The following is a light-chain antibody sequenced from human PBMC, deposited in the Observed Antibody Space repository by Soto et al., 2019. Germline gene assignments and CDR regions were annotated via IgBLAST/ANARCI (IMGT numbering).Light chain of an antibody. CDR1: QGVSTW. CDR3: QQAASFPIT. CDR2: TAS. J-gene: IGKJ5*01. Sequence: DIQMTQSPSSVSASVGDRVTITCRASQGVSTWLAWYQQKPGKAPNLLIYTASSLQSGVTSRFRGSGSGTDFTLTINGLQPEDFATYYCQQAASFPITFGQRTRLEIK. V-gene: IGKV1-12*01.